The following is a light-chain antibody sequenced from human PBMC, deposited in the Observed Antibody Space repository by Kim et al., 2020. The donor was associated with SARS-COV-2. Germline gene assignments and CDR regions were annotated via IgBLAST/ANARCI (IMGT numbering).Light chain of an antibody. CDR1: SSNIGSNT. CDR2: SNN. J-gene: IGLJ1*01. Sequence: ELTQPPSASGTPGQRVTISCSGSSSNIGSNTVNWYQQLPGTAPKLLIYSNNQRPSGVPDRFSGSKSGTSASLAISGLQSEDEADYYCAAWDDSLNGSYVFGTGAKVTVL. CDR3: AAWDDSLNGSYV. V-gene: IGLV1-44*01.